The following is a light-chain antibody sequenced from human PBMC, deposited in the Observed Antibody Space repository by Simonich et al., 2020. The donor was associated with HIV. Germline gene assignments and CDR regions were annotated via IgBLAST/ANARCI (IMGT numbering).Light chain of an antibody. CDR1: SSDVGGYNY. Sequence: QSALTPPASVSGSPGRSITISCTGTSSDVGGYNYVPWYQQHPGNAPKLMINDGSNRPSGVSKRCSGSKSGTSSSLAITGLQAKDEADYYCQSYDSSLRGVVFGGGTKLTVL. CDR3: QSYDSSLRGVV. CDR2: DGS. V-gene: IGLV2-14*03. J-gene: IGLJ2*01.